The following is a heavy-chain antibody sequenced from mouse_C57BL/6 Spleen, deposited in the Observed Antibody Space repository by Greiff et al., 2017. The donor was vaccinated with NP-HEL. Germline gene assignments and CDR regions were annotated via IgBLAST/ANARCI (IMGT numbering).Heavy chain of an antibody. J-gene: IGHJ3*01. CDR3: ARAPYGSRGGFAY. Sequence: EVMLVESEGGLVQPGSSMKLSCTASGFTFSDYYMAWVRQVPEKGLEWVANINYDGSSTYYLDSLKSRFIISRDNAKNILYLQMSSLKSEDTATYYCARAPYGSRGGFAYWGQGTLVTVSA. V-gene: IGHV5-16*01. D-gene: IGHD1-1*01. CDR2: INYDGSST. CDR1: GFTFSDYY.